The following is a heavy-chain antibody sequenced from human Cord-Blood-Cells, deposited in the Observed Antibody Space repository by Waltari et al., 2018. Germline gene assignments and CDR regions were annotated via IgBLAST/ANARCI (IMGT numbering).Heavy chain of an antibody. J-gene: IGHJ4*02. CDR2: IKPNGGGT. CDR3: ARGKTGLFDY. V-gene: IGHV1-2*02. D-gene: IGHD7-27*01. CDR1: GYTFTGYY. Sequence: QVQLVQSGAEVKKPGASVKVSCKASGYTFTGYYMHWVRQAPGQGLEWMGWIKPNGGGTNYAQKFQGRITMTRDTSISTAYMELSRLRSDDTAVYYCARGKTGLFDYWGQGTLVTVSS.